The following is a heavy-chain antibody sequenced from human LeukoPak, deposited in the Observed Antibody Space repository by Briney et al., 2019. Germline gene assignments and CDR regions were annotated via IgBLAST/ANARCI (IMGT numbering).Heavy chain of an antibody. CDR3: ATNPDLNDAFDI. Sequence: SVKVSCKASGDTFNSYAISWVRQAPGQGLEWMGGIIPIFGTANYAQKFQGRVTITADESTSTAYMELSRLRSDDTAVYYCATNPDLNDAFDIWGQGTMVTVS. V-gene: IGHV1-69*01. CDR1: GDTFNSYA. J-gene: IGHJ3*02. D-gene: IGHD1-14*01. CDR2: IIPIFGTA.